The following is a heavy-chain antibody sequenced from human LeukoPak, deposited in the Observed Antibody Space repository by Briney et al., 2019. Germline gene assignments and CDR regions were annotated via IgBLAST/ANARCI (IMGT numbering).Heavy chain of an antibody. CDR2: INHSGST. Sequence: SETLSLTCAVYGGSFSGYYWSWIRQPPGKGLEWIGEINHSGSTNYNPSLKSRVTISADTSKNQFSLKLSSVTAADTAVYYCATLWLRGLVAFDIWGQGTTVTVSS. V-gene: IGHV4-34*01. J-gene: IGHJ3*02. CDR3: ATLWLRGLVAFDI. CDR1: GGSFSGYY. D-gene: IGHD5-18*01.